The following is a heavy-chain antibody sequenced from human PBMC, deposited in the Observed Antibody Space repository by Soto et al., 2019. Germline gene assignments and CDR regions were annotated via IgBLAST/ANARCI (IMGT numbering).Heavy chain of an antibody. J-gene: IGHJ4*02. CDR1: GYIFTNYD. Sequence: QVQMVQSGAEVKKPGASVKVSCKTSGYIFTNYDIAWVRQAPGQGLEWVGWISTYNGNTNFAQKVQDRATLTTDTSTSTDSMELSNLSSDDTAVYYCARGAEGDYWGQGTLVTVSS. CDR2: ISTYNGNT. CDR3: ARGAEGDY. V-gene: IGHV1-18*01. D-gene: IGHD6-25*01.